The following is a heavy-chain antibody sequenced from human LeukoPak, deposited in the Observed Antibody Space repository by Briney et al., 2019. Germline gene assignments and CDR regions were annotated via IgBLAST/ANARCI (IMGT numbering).Heavy chain of an antibody. D-gene: IGHD2-15*01. CDR2: MYYSGST. Sequence: SETLSLTCTVSGGSISSYYWSWIRQPPGKGLEWIGYMYYSGSTNYNPSLKSRVTISVDTSENQFSLKLSSVTAADTAVYYCARAYLYCSGGSCYSFFDYWGQGTLVTVSS. J-gene: IGHJ4*02. CDR3: ARAYLYCSGGSCYSFFDY. V-gene: IGHV4-59*08. CDR1: GGSISSYY.